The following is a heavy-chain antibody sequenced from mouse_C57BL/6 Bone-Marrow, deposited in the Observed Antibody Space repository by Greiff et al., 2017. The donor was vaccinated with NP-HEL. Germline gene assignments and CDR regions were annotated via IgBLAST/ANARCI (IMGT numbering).Heavy chain of an antibody. D-gene: IGHD1-1*01. J-gene: IGHJ2*01. Sequence: VQLKESGPELVKPGASVKISCKASGYSFTGYYMNWVKQSPEKSLEWIGEINPSTGGTTYNQKFKAKATLTVDKSSSTAYLQLQSLTSEDSAVYYCASGSVFDYWGQGTTLTVSS. CDR3: ASGSVFDY. V-gene: IGHV1-42*01. CDR1: GYSFTGYY. CDR2: INPSTGGT.